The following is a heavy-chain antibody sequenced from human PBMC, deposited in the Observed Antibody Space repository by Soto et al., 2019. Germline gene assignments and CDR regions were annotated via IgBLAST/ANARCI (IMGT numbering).Heavy chain of an antibody. Sequence: PGESLKISCKGSGYSFTSYWISWVRQMPGKGLEWMGRIDPSDSYTNYSPSFQGHVTISADKSISTAYLQWSSLKASDTAMYYCASLCSSTSCQPPGPHYYYGMDVWGQGTTVTVSS. V-gene: IGHV5-10-1*01. CDR2: IDPSDSYT. J-gene: IGHJ6*02. CDR1: GYSFTSYW. CDR3: ASLCSSTSCQPPGPHYYYGMDV. D-gene: IGHD2-2*01.